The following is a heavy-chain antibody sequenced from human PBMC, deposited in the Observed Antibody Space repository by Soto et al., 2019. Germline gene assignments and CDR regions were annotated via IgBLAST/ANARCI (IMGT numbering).Heavy chain of an antibody. Sequence: SETLCLTWTVCGGSMSSASYYGGWILQPPGKGLEWIASIYYSGSSYYNPSLKSRVTISVDTSKNQFSLKLSSVTAADTAVYYCARAENIVVVPAAADAFDIWGQGTMV. CDR1: GGSMSSASYY. CDR3: ARAENIVVVPAAADAFDI. D-gene: IGHD2-2*01. J-gene: IGHJ3*02. CDR2: IYYSGSS. V-gene: IGHV4-39*07.